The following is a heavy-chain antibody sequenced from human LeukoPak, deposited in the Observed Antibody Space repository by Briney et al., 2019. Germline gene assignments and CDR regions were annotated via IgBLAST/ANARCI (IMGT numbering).Heavy chain of an antibody. J-gene: IGHJ4*02. CDR2: ISSSSSYI. CDR1: GFTFSSHS. CDR3: ARDRPDSSGYYDY. D-gene: IGHD3-22*01. V-gene: IGHV3-21*01. Sequence: PGGSLRLSCAASGFTFSSHSMNWVRRAPGKGLEWVSSISSSSSYIYYADSVKGRFTISRDNAKNSLYLQMNSLRAEDTAVYYCARDRPDSSGYYDYWGQGTLVTVSS.